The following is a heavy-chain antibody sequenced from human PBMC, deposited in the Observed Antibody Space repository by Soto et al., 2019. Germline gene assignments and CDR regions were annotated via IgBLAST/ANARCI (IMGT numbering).Heavy chain of an antibody. V-gene: IGHV3-15*07. CDR1: GFTFTNAW. CDR2: IKSKTDGGTT. D-gene: IGHD3-22*01. CDR3: TTDSYSTIIIVRFDY. J-gene: IGHJ4*01. Sequence: EVQLVESGGGLVKPGGSLRLSCAASGFTFTNAWINWVRQAPGKGLEWVGRIKSKTDGGTTDYAEPVKGRFAISRDDSNNMVYLQMNSLKIEDTAVYYCTTDSYSTIIIVRFDYWGHGTLVTDSS.